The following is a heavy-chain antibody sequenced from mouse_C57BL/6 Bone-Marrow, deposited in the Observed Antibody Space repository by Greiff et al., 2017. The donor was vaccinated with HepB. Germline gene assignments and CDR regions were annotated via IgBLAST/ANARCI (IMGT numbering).Heavy chain of an antibody. CDR3: TRGDGYLDY. D-gene: IGHD2-3*01. CDR2: ISSGGDYI. V-gene: IGHV5-9-1*02. Sequence: EVQVVESGEGLVKPGGSLKLSCAASGFTFSSYAMSWVRQSPEKRLEWVAFISSGGDYIYYADTVKGRFTISRENARNTLYLQMSSLKSEDTAMYYGTRGDGYLDYWGQGTTLTVSS. J-gene: IGHJ2*01. CDR1: GFTFSSYA.